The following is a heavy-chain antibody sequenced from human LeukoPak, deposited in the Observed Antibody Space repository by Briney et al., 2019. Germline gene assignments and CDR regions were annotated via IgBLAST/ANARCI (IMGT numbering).Heavy chain of an antibody. Sequence: GASVKVSCKASGYTFTSYAMNWVRQAPGQGLEWMGWINTNTGNPTYAQGFTGRFVFSLDTSVSTAYLQISSLKAEDTAVYYCARDRQNSGWLLRFGGGFAFDIWGQGTMVTVSS. CDR2: INTNTGNP. J-gene: IGHJ3*02. CDR3: ARDRQNSGWLLRFGGGFAFDI. D-gene: IGHD3-16*01. CDR1: GYTFTSYA. V-gene: IGHV7-4-1*02.